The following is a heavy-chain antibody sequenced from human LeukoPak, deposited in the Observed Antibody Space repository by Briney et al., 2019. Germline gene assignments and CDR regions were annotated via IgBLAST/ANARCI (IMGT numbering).Heavy chain of an antibody. V-gene: IGHV3-9*01. CDR1: GFTFDDYA. CDR2: ISWNSGSI. D-gene: IGHD4-11*01. CDR3: AKEIDYSNSDAFDI. Sequence: GGSLRLSCAASGFTFDDYAMHWVRQAPGKGLEWVSGISWNSGSIGYADSVKGRFTISRDNAKNSLYLQMNRLRVEDTALYYCAKEIDYSNSDAFDIWGQGTMVTVSS. J-gene: IGHJ3*02.